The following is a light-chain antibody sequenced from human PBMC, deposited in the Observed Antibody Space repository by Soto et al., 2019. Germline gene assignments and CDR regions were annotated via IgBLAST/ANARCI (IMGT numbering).Light chain of an antibody. V-gene: IGLV2-14*01. CDR2: EVN. CDR3: SSFTSSNTYV. J-gene: IGLJ1*01. CDR1: GSNVGGYDF. Sequence: QSALTQPASVSGSPGQSITISCTGTGSNVGGYDFVSWYQQHPDKAPQLIIYEVNNRPSGISDRFSGSKSGDTASLTISGLQAEDEADYYCSSFTSSNTYVFGTGTKLTVL.